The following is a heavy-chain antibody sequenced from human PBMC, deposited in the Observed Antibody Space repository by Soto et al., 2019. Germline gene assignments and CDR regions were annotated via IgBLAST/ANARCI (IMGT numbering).Heavy chain of an antibody. Sequence: GASVKVSCKASGGTFSSYAISWVRQAPGQGLEWMGGIIPIFGTANYAQKFQGRVTMTTDTSTSTAYMELRSLRSDDTAVYYCASEDSSGYYGYWGQGTLVTVSS. CDR3: ASEDSSGYYGY. CDR1: GGTFSSYA. D-gene: IGHD3-22*01. J-gene: IGHJ4*02. CDR2: IIPIFGTA. V-gene: IGHV1-69*05.